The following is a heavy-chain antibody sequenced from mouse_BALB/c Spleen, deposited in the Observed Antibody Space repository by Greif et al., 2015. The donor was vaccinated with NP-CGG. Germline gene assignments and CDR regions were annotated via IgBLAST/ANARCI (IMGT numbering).Heavy chain of an antibody. V-gene: IGHV1-80*01. CDR3: ARSYYRYNGFAY. Sequence: QVQLQQSGAELVRPGSSVKISCKASGYAFSSYWMNWVKQRPGQGLEWIGKIYPGDGDTNYNGKFKGKATLTADKSSSTAYLQLSSLTSEDSAVYFCARSYYRYNGFAYWGQGTLVTVSA. CDR2: IYPGDGDT. D-gene: IGHD2-14*01. CDR1: GYAFSSYW. J-gene: IGHJ3*01.